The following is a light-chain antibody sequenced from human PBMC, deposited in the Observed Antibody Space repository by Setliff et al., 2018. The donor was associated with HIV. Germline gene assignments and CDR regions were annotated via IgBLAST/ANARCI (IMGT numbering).Light chain of an antibody. Sequence: QSALTQPPSVSGSPGQSVTISCTGTSSDIGNYKRVSWYQQPPGTAPKLIIYEVSNRPSGVPDRFSGSKSANTASLTISGLQAEDEAHYYCSSYSSSSTLVFGGGTQLTV. CDR2: EVS. V-gene: IGLV2-18*02. CDR3: SSYSSSSTLV. J-gene: IGLJ2*01. CDR1: SSDIGNYKR.